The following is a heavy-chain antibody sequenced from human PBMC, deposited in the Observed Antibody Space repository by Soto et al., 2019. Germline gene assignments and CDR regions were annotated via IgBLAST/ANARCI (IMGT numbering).Heavy chain of an antibody. CDR1: GGTFSSYA. CDR3: ASAFSALGASYYYGMDV. Sequence: SVKVSCKASGGTFSSYAISWVRQAPGQGLEWMGGIIPIFGTANYAQKFQGRVTITADKSTSTAYMELSSLRPEDTAVYYCASAFSALGASYYYGMDVWGQGTTVTVSS. D-gene: IGHD1-26*01. CDR2: IIPIFGTA. J-gene: IGHJ6*02. V-gene: IGHV1-69*06.